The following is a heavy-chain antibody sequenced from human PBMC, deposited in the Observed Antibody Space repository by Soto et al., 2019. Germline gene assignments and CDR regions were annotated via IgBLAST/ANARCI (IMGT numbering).Heavy chain of an antibody. V-gene: IGHV4-59*01. Sequence: QVQLQESGPGLVKPSETLSLTCTVSSGSISFYYWSWIRQPPGKGLEWIGYIYYSGSTNYNPSLKSRVTISVDTSKTQFSLKLSSVTAADTAVYYCARGNDYGDYYFDCWGQGTLVTVSS. CDR2: IYYSGST. CDR1: SGSISFYY. D-gene: IGHD4-17*01. CDR3: ARGNDYGDYYFDC. J-gene: IGHJ4*02.